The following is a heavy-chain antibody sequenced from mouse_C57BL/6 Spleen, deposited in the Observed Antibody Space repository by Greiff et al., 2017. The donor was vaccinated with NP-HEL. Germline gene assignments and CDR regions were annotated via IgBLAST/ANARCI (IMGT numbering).Heavy chain of an antibody. CDR3: AFITAVAPLAY. V-gene: IGHV1-50*01. D-gene: IGHD1-1*01. CDR2: IDPSDSYT. J-gene: IGHJ3*01. Sequence: QVQLQQPGAELVKPGASVKLSCKASGYTFTSYWMQWVKQRPGQGLEWIGEIDPSDSYTNYNQKFKVKATLTVDTSSSTPYMQLSSLTSEDSAVYYCAFITAVAPLAYWGQGTLVTVSA. CDR1: GYTFTSYW.